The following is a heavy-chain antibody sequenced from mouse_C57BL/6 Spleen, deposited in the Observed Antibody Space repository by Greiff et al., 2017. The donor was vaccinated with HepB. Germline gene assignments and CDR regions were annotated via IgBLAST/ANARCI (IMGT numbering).Heavy chain of an antibody. Sequence: VQLQQSGAELVRPGTSVKVSCKASGYAFTNYLIEWVKQRPGQGLEWIGVINPGSGGTNYNEKFKGKATLTADKSSSTAYMQLSSLTSEDSAVYFCARSSTTVVEGSFAYWGQGTLVTVSA. CDR3: ARSSTTVVEGSFAY. V-gene: IGHV1-54*01. J-gene: IGHJ3*01. CDR1: GYAFTNYL. D-gene: IGHD1-1*01. CDR2: INPGSGGT.